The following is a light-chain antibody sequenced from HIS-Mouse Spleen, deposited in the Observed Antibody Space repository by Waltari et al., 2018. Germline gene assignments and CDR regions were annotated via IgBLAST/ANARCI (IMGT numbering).Light chain of an antibody. V-gene: IGKV4-1*01. Sequence: DIVMTQSPDSLAVSLGERATINCKSSQSVLYSSNNKNYLAWYQQKPGPPPKLLIYWASTRESGVPDRFSGSGSGTEFTRTISSLQAEDVAVYYCQQYYSTPLTFGGGTKVEIK. J-gene: IGKJ4*01. CDR2: WAS. CDR3: QQYYSTPLT. CDR1: QSVLYSSNNKNY.